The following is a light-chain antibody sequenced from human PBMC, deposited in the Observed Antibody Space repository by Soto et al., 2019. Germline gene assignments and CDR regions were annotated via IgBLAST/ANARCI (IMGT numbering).Light chain of an antibody. Sequence: DIQMTQSPSTLSASVEDRVTLTCRASQTIDRWLAWYQQRPGRAPKLLIHKASTLEGGVPSRFSGSASGTECTLTISSLQPDDFATYYCRQYIHYPLTFGGGTKVELK. J-gene: IGKJ4*01. CDR2: KAS. CDR1: QTIDRW. V-gene: IGKV1-5*03. CDR3: RQYIHYPLT.